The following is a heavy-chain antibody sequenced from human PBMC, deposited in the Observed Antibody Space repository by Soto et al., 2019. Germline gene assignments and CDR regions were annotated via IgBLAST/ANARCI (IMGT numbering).Heavy chain of an antibody. Sequence: GESLKISCKGSGYSFTSYWIGWVRQMPGKGLEWMGIIYPGDSDTRYSPSFQGQVTISADKSISTAYLQWSSLKASDTAIYYCARHGFYGDYSSNYFDPWGQGTLVTVS. V-gene: IGHV5-51*01. D-gene: IGHD4-17*01. J-gene: IGHJ5*02. CDR3: ARHGFYGDYSSNYFDP. CDR1: GYSFTSYW. CDR2: IYPGDSDT.